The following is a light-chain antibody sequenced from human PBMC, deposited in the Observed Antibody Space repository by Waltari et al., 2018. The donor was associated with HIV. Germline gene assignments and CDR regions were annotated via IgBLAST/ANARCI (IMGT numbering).Light chain of an antibody. J-gene: IGLJ3*02. V-gene: IGLV1-40*01. CDR2: GNP. CDR1: SSNIGAGYD. Sequence: QSVLTQPPSVSGAPGRKVTISCTGSSSNIGAGYDVYWYQQCPGTAPKVLIYGNPNLPSGVPDRFSGSKSGNSASLAITGLQADDEADYYCQSYDSSLNGWVFGGGTKLTV. CDR3: QSYDSSLNGWV.